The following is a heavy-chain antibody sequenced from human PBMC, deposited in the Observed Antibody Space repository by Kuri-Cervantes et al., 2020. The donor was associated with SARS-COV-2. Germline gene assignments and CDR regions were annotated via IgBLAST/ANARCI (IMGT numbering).Heavy chain of an antibody. CDR2: FDPEQREI. V-gene: IGHV1-24*01. CDR3: ATEGYSIIIWAFAH. D-gene: IGHD3-22*01. J-gene: IGHJ3*01. Sequence: ASVKVSCKVSGNTLTELPLHWVRQAPGKGLEWMGGFDPEQREIIYAQKFQGRVSMTEDTSTDTAYMELSSLRSEDTAVYYCATEGYSIIIWAFAHWSQGTKVTVSS. CDR1: GNTLTELP.